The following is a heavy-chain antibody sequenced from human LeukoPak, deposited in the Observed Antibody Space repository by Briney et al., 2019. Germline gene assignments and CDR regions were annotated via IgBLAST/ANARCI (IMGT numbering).Heavy chain of an antibody. V-gene: IGHV3-7*01. Sequence: GGSLRLSCAASGFTLSSYWMSWVRQAPGKGLEWVANIKQDGSKKYYVDSVKGRFTISRDNAKNSLYLQMNSLRAEDTAAYYCARERRGGYSYGSLDYWGQGTLVTVSS. J-gene: IGHJ4*02. CDR2: IKQDGSKK. CDR3: ARERRGGYSYGSLDY. D-gene: IGHD5-18*01. CDR1: GFTLSSYW.